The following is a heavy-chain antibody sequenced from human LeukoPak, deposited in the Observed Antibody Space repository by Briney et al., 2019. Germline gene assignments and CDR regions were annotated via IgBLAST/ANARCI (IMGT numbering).Heavy chain of an antibody. J-gene: IGHJ4*02. CDR1: GGSFSGYY. V-gene: IGHV4-34*01. CDR2: INHSGST. Sequence: PSETLSLTCAVYGGSFSGYYWSWIRQPPGKGLEWIGEINHSGSTNHNPSLKSRVTISVDTSKNQFSLKLSSVTAADTAVYYCAREAGGGWYRGIYFDYWGQGTLVTVSS. CDR3: AREAGGGWYRGIYFDY. D-gene: IGHD6-19*01.